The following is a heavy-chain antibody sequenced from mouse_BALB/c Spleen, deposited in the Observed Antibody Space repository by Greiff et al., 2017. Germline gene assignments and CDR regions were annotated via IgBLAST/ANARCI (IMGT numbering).Heavy chain of an antibody. Sequence: VQLQQPGAELVKPGASVKLSCKASGYTFTSYYMYWVKQRPGQGLEWIGGINPSNGGTNFNEKFKSKATLTVDKSSSTAYMQLSNLTSEDSAVYYSTRSGLLAMDYWGQGTSVTVSS. CDR3: TRSGLLAMDY. CDR2: INPSNGGT. V-gene: IGHV1S81*02. D-gene: IGHD2-3*01. CDR1: GYTFTSYY. J-gene: IGHJ4*01.